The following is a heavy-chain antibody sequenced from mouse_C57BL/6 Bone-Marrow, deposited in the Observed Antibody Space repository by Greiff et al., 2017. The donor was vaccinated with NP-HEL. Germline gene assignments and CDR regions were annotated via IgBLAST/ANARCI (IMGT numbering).Heavy chain of an antibody. J-gene: IGHJ2*01. V-gene: IGHV1-82*01. CDR2: IYPGDGDT. Sequence: VQLQQSGPELVKPGASVKISCKASGYAFSSSWMNWVKQRPGKGLEWIGRIYPGDGDTNYNGKFKGKATLTADKSSSTAYMQLSSPTSEDSAVYFCARSDHFDYWGQGTTLTVSS. CDR1: GYAFSSSW. CDR3: ARSDHFDY.